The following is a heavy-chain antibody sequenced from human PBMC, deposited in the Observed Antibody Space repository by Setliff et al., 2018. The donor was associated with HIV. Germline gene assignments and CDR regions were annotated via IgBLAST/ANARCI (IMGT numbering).Heavy chain of an antibody. CDR2: IYHTGST. CDR1: VGSIRSHY. V-gene: IGHV4-59*11. Sequence: SETLSLTCNVSVGSIRSHYWSWIRQSPGKRLEWIGYIYHTGSTKYNPSLESRVTISIDVSKNHFSLKLSSVTAADTAVYYCARERENLWGVSTAASGHIDYWGQGTLVTVSS. J-gene: IGHJ4*02. CDR3: ARERENLWGVSTAASGHIDY. D-gene: IGHD3-10*01.